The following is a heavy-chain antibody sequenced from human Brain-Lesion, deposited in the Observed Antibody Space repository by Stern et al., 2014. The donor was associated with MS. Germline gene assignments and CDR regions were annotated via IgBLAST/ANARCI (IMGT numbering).Heavy chain of an antibody. CDR1: GYLFDDYW. D-gene: IGHD5-12*01. J-gene: IGHJ4*02. Sequence: EVQLEESGAEVKKPGESLKISCEASGYLFDDYWIGWVRQMSGRGLELVAIIFPRDSNTRYSPSVQGQGTILADKSIRPPSLKWSRLRPSPPAMYYCARSPATPSGYDRFDYWGQGALVTVSS. V-gene: IGHV5-51*03. CDR3: ARSPATPSGYDRFDY. CDR2: IFPRDSNT.